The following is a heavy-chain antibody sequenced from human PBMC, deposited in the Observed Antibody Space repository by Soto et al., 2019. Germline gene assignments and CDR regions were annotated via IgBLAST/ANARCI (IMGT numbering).Heavy chain of an antibody. CDR2: ISSSSSTI. V-gene: IGHV3-48*02. J-gene: IGHJ5*02. CDR1: GFTFSSYS. D-gene: IGHD4-17*01. Sequence: EVQLVESGGGLVQPGGSLRLSCAASGFTFSSYSMNWVRQAPGKGLEWVSYISSSSSTIYYADSVKGRFTTSTDNAKNSLYLQMNSLRDADTAVYYCARETYGDYLNWFDPCGQGTLVTVSS. CDR3: ARETYGDYLNWFDP.